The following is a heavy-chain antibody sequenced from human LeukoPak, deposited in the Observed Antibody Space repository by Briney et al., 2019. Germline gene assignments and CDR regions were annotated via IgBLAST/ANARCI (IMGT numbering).Heavy chain of an antibody. V-gene: IGHV4-59*12. CDR3: ARVMYGEGVRFDP. Sequence: SETLSLTCTVSGGSISNYYWSWIRQPPGKGLEWIGYIYYSGSTYYNPALRSRVTISVDRSKNHFSLELNSVTAADTAVYYCARVMYGEGVRFDPWGQGTLVTVSS. D-gene: IGHD2-8*01. CDR2: IYYSGST. J-gene: IGHJ5*02. CDR1: GGSISNYY.